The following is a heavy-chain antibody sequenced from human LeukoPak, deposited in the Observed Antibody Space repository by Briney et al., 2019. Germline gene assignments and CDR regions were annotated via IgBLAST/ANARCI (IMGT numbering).Heavy chain of an antibody. J-gene: IGHJ4*02. CDR1: GFTFSSYS. Sequence: GGSLRLSCAASGFTFSSYSMNWVRQAPGKGLEWVSSISSSSSYIYYADSVKGRFTISRDNAKNSLYLQMDSLRAEDTAVYYCASVGNYYYGSGSYYNFDYWGQGTLVTVSS. CDR3: ASVGNYYYGSGSYYNFDY. V-gene: IGHV3-21*01. CDR2: ISSSSSYI. D-gene: IGHD3-10*01.